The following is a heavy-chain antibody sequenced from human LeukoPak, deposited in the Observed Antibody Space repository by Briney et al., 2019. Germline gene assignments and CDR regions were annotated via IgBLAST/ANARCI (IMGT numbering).Heavy chain of an antibody. V-gene: IGHV3-23*01. CDR2: ISASGGGT. J-gene: IGHJ5*02. D-gene: IGHD6-13*01. CDR1: GFSVSTNY. CDR3: AKERSSSRPYNWFDP. Sequence: GGSLRLSCAASGFSVSTNYMSWVRQAPGQGLEWVSGISASGGGTDYADSVKGRFTISRDNSKNTLYMQMNNLRAEDTAVYYCAKERSSSRPYNWFDPWGQGTLVTVSS.